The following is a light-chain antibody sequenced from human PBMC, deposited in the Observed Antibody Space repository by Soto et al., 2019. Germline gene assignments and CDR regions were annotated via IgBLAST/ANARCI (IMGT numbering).Light chain of an antibody. Sequence: RVTITCRASQSISSWLAWYQQKPGKAPKLLIYDASNLESGVPSRFSGSGSGTEFTLTISSLQPDDFATYYCQQYNSYPITFGRGTRLEN. CDR2: DAS. J-gene: IGKJ5*01. CDR3: QQYNSYPIT. V-gene: IGKV1-5*01. CDR1: QSISSW.